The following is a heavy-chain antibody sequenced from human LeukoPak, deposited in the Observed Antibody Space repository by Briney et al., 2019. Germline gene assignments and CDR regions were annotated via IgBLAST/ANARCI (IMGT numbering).Heavy chain of an antibody. D-gene: IGHD3-22*01. CDR3: AKHPDSSGQGY. J-gene: IGHJ4*02. V-gene: IGHV3-33*06. CDR2: IWYDGSNK. Sequence: GGSLRLSCAASGFTFSSYGMHWVRQAPGKGLEWVAVIWYDGSNKYYADSVEGRFTISRDNSKNTLYLQMNSLRAEDTAVYYCAKHPDSSGQGYWGQGTLVTVSS. CDR1: GFTFSSYG.